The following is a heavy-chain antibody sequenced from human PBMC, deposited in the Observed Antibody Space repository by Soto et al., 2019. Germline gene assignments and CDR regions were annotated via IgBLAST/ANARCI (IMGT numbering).Heavy chain of an antibody. V-gene: IGHV4-59*02. J-gene: IGHJ5*02. D-gene: IGHD3-22*01. CDR3: ARSRYDTTGFAVDP. CDR1: GASVSSGY. Sequence: PSETLSLTCTVSGASVSSGYWSWIRQPPGKGLEWIGFMYFGGSFNYNPSLTSRVTISVDASKNQFSLKVTSVTAADTAVYYCARSRYDTTGFAVDPWGQGILVTVSS. CDR2: MYFGGSF.